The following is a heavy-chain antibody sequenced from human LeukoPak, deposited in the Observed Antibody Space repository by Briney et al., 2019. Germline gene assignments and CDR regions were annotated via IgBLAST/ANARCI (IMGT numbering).Heavy chain of an antibody. Sequence: ASVKVSCKASGYTFTSYGISWVRQAPGQGLEWMGWISAYNGNTNYAQKLQGRVTMTTDTSTSTAYMELRSLRSDDTAVYSCARDKYYYGSGSYTQLDYWGQGTLVTVSS. D-gene: IGHD3-10*01. CDR3: ARDKYYYGSGSYTQLDY. CDR1: GYTFTSYG. V-gene: IGHV1-18*01. CDR2: ISAYNGNT. J-gene: IGHJ4*02.